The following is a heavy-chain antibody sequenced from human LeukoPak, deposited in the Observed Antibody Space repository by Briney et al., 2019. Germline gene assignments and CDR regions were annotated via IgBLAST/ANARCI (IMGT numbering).Heavy chain of an antibody. J-gene: IGHJ3*02. CDR2: ISYDGSNK. CDR3: LLSHDAFDI. D-gene: IGHD2-15*01. V-gene: IGHV3-30*03. Sequence: GGSLRLSCAASGFTFSSYGMHWVRQAPGKGLEWVAVISYDGSNKYYADSVKGRFTISRDNSKNTLYLQMNSLRAEDTAVYYCLLSHDAFDIWGQGTMVTVSS. CDR1: GFTFSSYG.